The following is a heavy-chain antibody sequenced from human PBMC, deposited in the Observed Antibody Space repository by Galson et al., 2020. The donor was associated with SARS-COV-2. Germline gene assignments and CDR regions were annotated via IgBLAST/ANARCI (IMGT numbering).Heavy chain of an antibody. V-gene: IGHV3-23*01. CDR3: AKYAPATSGYYFDF. CDR1: GFTFSTSA. J-gene: IGHJ4*02. D-gene: IGHD6-25*01. CDR2: ITSSGSKT. Sequence: GGSLRLSCATSGFTFSTSAMSWVRQAPGKGLEWVSAITSSGSKTYYGVSVKGRYTISRDNSKNTLYLQMNSLGAEDTAMYFCAKYAPATSGYYFDFWGQGTLVTVAT.